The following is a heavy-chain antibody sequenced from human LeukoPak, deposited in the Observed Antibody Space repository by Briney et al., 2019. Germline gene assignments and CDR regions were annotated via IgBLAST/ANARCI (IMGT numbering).Heavy chain of an antibody. V-gene: IGHV5-51*01. Sequence: GESLKISCKGSGYSFTSYWIGWARQMPGKGLEWMGIINPGDSNTRYSPSFQGQVAISADKSITTAYLQWSSLKASDTAMYYCARHTSGRLERRLEYWGQGTLVAVSS. CDR2: INPGDSNT. CDR1: GYSFTSYW. J-gene: IGHJ4*02. D-gene: IGHD1-1*01. CDR3: ARHTSGRLERRLEY.